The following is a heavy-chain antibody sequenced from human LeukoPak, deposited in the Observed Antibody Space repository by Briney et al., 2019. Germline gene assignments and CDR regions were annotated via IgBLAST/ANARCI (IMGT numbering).Heavy chain of an antibody. Sequence: GGSLRLSCAASGFTFSSYSMNWVRQAPGKGLEWVSSISSSSSYIYYADSVKGRFTISRDNAKNSLYLQMNSLRAEDTAVYYCARDLSTVGNSGYYFDYWGQGTLVTVSS. CDR1: GFTFSSYS. J-gene: IGHJ4*02. D-gene: IGHD4-23*01. V-gene: IGHV3-21*01. CDR2: ISSSSSYI. CDR3: ARDLSTVGNSGYYFDY.